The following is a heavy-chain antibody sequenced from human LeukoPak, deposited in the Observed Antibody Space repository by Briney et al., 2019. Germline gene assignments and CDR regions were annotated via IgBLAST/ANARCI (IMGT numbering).Heavy chain of an antibody. CDR1: GFPFNYFW. CDR2: IQQDGSEK. CDR3: ARDRGFSYGIDF. Sequence: GGSLRLSCAASGFPFNYFWMSWVRQAPGKGLEWVANIQQDGSEKYYVDSVKGRFTISRDNAKKSLFLQVSSLRGEDTAVYYCARDRGFSYGIDFWGQGTLVTVSS. J-gene: IGHJ4*02. V-gene: IGHV3-7*04. D-gene: IGHD5-18*01.